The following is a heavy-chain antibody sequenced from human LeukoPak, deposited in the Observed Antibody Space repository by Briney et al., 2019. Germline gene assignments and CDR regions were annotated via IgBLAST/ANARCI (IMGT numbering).Heavy chain of an antibody. J-gene: IGHJ4*02. CDR3: ARVLLAAAGYDY. CDR1: GGTFSSYA. D-gene: IGHD6-13*01. CDR2: IIPIFGTA. V-gene: IGHV1-69*05. Sequence: ASVKVSCKASGGTFSSYAISWVRQAPGQGLEWMGRIIPIFGTANYAQKFQGRVTITTDESTSTAYMELSSLRSEDTAVYYCARVLLAAAGYDYWGQGTLVTASS.